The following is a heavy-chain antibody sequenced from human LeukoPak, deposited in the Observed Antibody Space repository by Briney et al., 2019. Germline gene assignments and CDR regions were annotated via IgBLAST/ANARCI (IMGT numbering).Heavy chain of an antibody. V-gene: IGHV3-23*01. CDR1: GFTCSSYA. Sequence: QTGVSLRLSGAASGFTCSSYAMGWVRQAPGKGREGVSALSRSGDNTYYADSVKGRFTISRDNSRSTLYLQMNSLRVEDTAVYYCVKDPGVVILPWGHWGQGTLVTVSS. J-gene: IGHJ4*02. CDR3: VKDPGVVILPWGH. D-gene: IGHD4-23*01. CDR2: LSRSGDNT.